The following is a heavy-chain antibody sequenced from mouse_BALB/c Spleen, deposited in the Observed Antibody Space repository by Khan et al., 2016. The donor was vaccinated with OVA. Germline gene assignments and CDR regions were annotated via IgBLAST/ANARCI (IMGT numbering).Heavy chain of an antibody. CDR3: ARLGGFAY. Sequence: VQLQQPGAELVKPGASVKLSCTASGFNIKDTYMHWVKQRPEQGLEWIGRIDPANGNTKYDPKFQGKATITAETSSNTAYLQLSSLTSEDTAVYYCARLGGFAYWGQGTLVTVSA. CDR2: IDPANGNT. V-gene: IGHV14-3*02. CDR1: GFNIKDTY. J-gene: IGHJ3*01.